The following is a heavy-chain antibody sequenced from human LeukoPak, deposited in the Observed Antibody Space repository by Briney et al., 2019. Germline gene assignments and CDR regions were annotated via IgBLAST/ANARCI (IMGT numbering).Heavy chain of an antibody. J-gene: IGHJ5*02. CDR2: IHPDGTIT. CDR3: APQQTYSPYNWFDP. CDR1: GFTISNYW. V-gene: IGHV3-74*03. D-gene: IGHD5-12*01. Sequence: GGSLRLSCVGPGFTISNYWMHWVRQAPGTGLVWVSRIHPDGTITTYADSVKGRFTISRDNAKNTLYLQMNSLRAEDTAVYYCAPQQTYSPYNWFDPWGQGTLVTVSS.